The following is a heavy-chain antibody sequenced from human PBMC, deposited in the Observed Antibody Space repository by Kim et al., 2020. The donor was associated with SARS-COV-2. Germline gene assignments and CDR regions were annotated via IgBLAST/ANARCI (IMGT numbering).Heavy chain of an antibody. Sequence: SETLSLTCSVSGGAIRGYYWTWIRQPPGKRLEWIGYVYHTGNTNYNPSLRGRVTISLDTSKRQFYLTLTSVTAADTAVYYCASTGVGAVGWFDPWGQGTLVSVSS. D-gene: IGHD1-26*01. CDR1: GGAIRGYY. CDR2: VYHTGNT. CDR3: ASTGVGAVGWFDP. V-gene: IGHV4-59*01. J-gene: IGHJ5*02.